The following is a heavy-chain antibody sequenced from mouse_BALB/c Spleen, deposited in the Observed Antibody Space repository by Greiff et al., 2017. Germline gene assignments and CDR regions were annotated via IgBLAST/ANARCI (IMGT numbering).Heavy chain of an antibody. V-gene: IGHV10-1*02. CDR3: VIEDGYYVYYYSMDY. CDR2: IRSKSNNYAT. CDR1: GFTFNTYA. Sequence: EVKVEESGGGLVKPKGSLKLSCAASGFTFNTYAMNWVRQAPGKGLEWVARIRSKSNNYATYYADSVKDQFTISRDDSQSMLYLQMNNLKTEDTAMYYCVIEDGYYVYYYSMDYWGQGTSVTVSS. J-gene: IGHJ4*01. D-gene: IGHD2-3*01.